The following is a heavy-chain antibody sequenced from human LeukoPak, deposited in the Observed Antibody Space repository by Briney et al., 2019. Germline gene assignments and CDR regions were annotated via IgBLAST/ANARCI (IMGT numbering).Heavy chain of an antibody. J-gene: IGHJ4*02. Sequence: GGSLRLSCAASGFTFSSYWMSWVRQAPGKGLEWVSVIYSGGSTYYADSVKGRFTISRDNSKNTLYLQMNSLRAEDTAVYYCASIGPGYSSSDFDYWGQGTLVTVSS. CDR1: GFTFSSYW. V-gene: IGHV3-66*01. D-gene: IGHD5-18*01. CDR3: ASIGPGYSSSDFDY. CDR2: IYSGGST.